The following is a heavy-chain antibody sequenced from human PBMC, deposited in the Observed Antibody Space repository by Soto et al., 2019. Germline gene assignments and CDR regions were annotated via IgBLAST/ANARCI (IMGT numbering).Heavy chain of an antibody. D-gene: IGHD3-22*01. CDR1: GGTFSSYA. Sequence: SVKVSCKVSGGTFSSYAISWVRQAPGQGLEWMGGIIPIFGTANYAQKFQGRVTITADESTSTAYMELSSLRSEDTAVYYCARDRAHYYDSSGRLDPWGQGTLVTVSS. J-gene: IGHJ5*02. CDR3: ARDRAHYYDSSGRLDP. V-gene: IGHV1-69*13. CDR2: IIPIFGTA.